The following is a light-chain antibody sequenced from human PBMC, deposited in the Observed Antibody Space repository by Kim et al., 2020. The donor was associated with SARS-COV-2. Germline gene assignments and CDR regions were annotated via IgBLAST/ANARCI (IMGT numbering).Light chain of an antibody. CDR3: QAYDTSLSGPV. J-gene: IGLJ2*01. Sequence: QRVTISCTGSSSNIGAGYDVHWYQQLPGAAPKLLIYVNNNRPSGVPDRFSGSRSGTSASLAITGLQAEDEADYYCQAYDTSLSGPVFGGGTQLTVL. V-gene: IGLV1-40*01. CDR1: SSNIGAGYD. CDR2: VNN.